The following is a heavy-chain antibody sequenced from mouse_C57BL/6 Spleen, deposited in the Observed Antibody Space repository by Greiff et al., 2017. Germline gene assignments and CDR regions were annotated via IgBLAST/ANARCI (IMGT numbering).Heavy chain of an antibody. J-gene: IGHJ3*01. V-gene: IGHV3-6*01. CDR1: GYSITSGYY. CDR3: ARDERRFAY. Sequence: EVQLQESGPGLVKPSQSLSLPCSVTGYSITSGYYWNWIRQFPGNKLEWMGYISYDGSNNYNPSLKNRISITRDTSKNQFFLKLNSVTTEDTATYYCARDERRFAYWGQGTLVTVSA. CDR2: ISYDGSN.